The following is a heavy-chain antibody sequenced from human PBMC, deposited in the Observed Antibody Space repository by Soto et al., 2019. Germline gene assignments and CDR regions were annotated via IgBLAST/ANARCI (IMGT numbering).Heavy chain of an antibody. CDR2: INHSGST. CDR1: GGSFSGYY. J-gene: IGHJ5*02. Sequence: QVQLQQWGAGLLKPSETLSLTCAVYGGSFSGYYWSWIRQPPGKGLEWIGEINHSGSTNYNLSLKSRVTISVDTSKNQFSLKLSSVTAADTAVYYCARERIAVAPGRWFDPWGQGTLVTVSS. D-gene: IGHD6-19*01. CDR3: ARERIAVAPGRWFDP. V-gene: IGHV4-34*01.